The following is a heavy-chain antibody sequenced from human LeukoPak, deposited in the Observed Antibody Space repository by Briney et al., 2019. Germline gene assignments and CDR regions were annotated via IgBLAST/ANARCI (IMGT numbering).Heavy chain of an antibody. Sequence: GAPEKLSCNSSGYTFTSYGISWVRQPPAQGLERKGRISAYNGNTNYAQKLQGRVTMTTDTSTSTASVELRSLRCDDAAVYFCARGLVVVPAAMAYWGQGTLVSVSS. CDR2: ISAYNGNT. CDR3: ARGLVVVPAAMAY. J-gene: IGHJ4*02. D-gene: IGHD2-2*01. V-gene: IGHV1-18*04. CDR1: GYTFTSYG.